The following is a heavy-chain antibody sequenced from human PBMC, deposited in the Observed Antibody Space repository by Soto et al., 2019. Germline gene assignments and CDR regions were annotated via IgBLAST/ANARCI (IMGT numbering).Heavy chain of an antibody. CDR1: GLPHSNFA. Sequence: PGGSLRLSCTASGLPHSNFAMMWVRQAPGKGLECVSGIYGSGRGIEYADSVKGRFTISRDNSENTVYLQMTDPRADDTAVYYCAKDAIYNDGLWLMDHWGQGTKVTVSS. CDR3: AKDAIYNDGLWLMDH. D-gene: IGHD2-21*01. CDR2: IYGSGRGI. J-gene: IGHJ4*02. V-gene: IGHV3-23*05.